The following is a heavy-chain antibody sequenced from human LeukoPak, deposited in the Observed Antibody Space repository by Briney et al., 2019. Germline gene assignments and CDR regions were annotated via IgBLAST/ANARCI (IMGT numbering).Heavy chain of an antibody. CDR2: IKQDGSQK. D-gene: IGHD2-15*01. J-gene: IGHJ5*02. CDR3: ARGCSGGNCPEPKFDP. V-gene: IGHV3-7*01. Sequence: GGSLRLSCAASGFTFSSYWMSWVRQAPGKGLEWVANIKQDGSQKYYVDSVKGRFTISRDNAKNSLYLQMNSLRAEDTAVYYCARGCSGGNCPEPKFDPWGQGTLVTVST. CDR1: GFTFSSYW.